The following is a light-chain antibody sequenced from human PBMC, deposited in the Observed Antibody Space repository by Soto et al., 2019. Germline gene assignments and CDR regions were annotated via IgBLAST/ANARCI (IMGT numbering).Light chain of an antibody. CDR1: SSDVGGYNY. V-gene: IGLV2-14*01. J-gene: IGLJ7*01. CDR2: DVS. CDR3: SSYTRSSTLCAV. Sequence: QSALTQPASVSGSPGQSITISCTGTSSDVGGYNYVSWYQQHPGKAPKLMIYDVSNRPSGVSNHFSGSKSGNTASLTISGLQAEDEAEYYCSSYTRSSTLCAVFGGGTQLTVL.